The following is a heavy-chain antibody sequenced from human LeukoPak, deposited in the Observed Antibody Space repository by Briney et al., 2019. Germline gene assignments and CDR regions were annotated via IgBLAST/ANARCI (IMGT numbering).Heavy chain of an antibody. J-gene: IGHJ4*02. V-gene: IGHV1-69*01. Sequence: SVKVSCKASGGTFSSYAISWVRQAPGQGLEWMGGIIPIFGTANYAQKFQGRVTITADESTSTAYMELSSLRSEDTAVYYCARSAYYYDSSGYPYFDYWGQGTLVTVSS. CDR1: GGTFSSYA. CDR2: IIPIFGTA. CDR3: ARSAYYYDSSGYPYFDY. D-gene: IGHD3-22*01.